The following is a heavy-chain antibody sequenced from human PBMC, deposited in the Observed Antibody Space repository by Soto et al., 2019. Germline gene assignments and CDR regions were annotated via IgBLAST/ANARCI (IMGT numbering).Heavy chain of an antibody. D-gene: IGHD3-22*01. CDR3: ARRLGDSSGYYYLPSWFDP. CDR1: GGSISSSNW. CDR2: IYHSGST. J-gene: IGHJ5*02. Sequence: QVQLQESGPGLVKPSGTLSLTCAVSGGSISSSNWWSWVRQPPGKGLEWIGEIYHSGSTNYNPSLKSRVTISVDKSKNQFSLKLSSVTAADTAVYYCARRLGDSSGYYYLPSWFDPWGQGTLVTVSS. V-gene: IGHV4-4*02.